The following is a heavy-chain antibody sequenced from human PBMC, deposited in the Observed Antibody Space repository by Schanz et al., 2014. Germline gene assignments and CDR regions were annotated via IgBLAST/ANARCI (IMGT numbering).Heavy chain of an antibody. CDR2: INNSGST. CDR3: MAMGRNTSHYFDH. V-gene: IGHV4-4*02. Sequence: QVQLQESGPGLVKPSGTLSLTCAVSGGFISSINWWSWVRQSPGTGLEWIGEINNSGSTNYNPSLKSRVTISLDKSKSQFSLTLNAVTAADTAVYYCMAMGRNTSHYFDHWGQGTLVTVSS. J-gene: IGHJ4*02. CDR1: GGFISSINW. D-gene: IGHD1-1*01.